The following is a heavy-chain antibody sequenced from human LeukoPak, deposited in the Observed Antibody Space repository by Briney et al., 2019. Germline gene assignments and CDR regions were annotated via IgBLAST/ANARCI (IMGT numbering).Heavy chain of an antibody. J-gene: IGHJ4*02. D-gene: IGHD2-2*01. V-gene: IGHV3-21*01. Sequence: GGSLRLSCAASGFTFSTYSMNWVRQAPGKGLEWVSSISSSSHYIYYADSVKGRFTISRDNAKNSLSLQMNSLRAEDTAVYYCARSRSNLPYYFAYWGQGTLVTVSS. CDR3: ARSRSNLPYYFAY. CDR1: GFTFSTYS. CDR2: ISSSSHYI.